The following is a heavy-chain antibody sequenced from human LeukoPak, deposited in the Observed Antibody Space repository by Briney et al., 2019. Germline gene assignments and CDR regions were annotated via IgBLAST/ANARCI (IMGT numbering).Heavy chain of an antibody. CDR3: ARDYRTTVVRTGGY. CDR1: GYTFTSYD. D-gene: IGHD4-23*01. CDR2: MNPNSGNT. J-gene: IGHJ4*02. V-gene: IGHV1-18*01. Sequence: ASVKVSCKASGYTFTSYDINWVRQAPGQGLEWMGWMNPNSGNTNYAQKLQGRVTMTTDTSTSTAYMELRSLRSDDTAVYYCARDYRTTVVRTGGYWGQGTLVTVSS.